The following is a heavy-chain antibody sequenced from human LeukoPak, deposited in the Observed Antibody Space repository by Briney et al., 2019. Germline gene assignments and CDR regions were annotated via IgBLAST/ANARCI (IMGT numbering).Heavy chain of an antibody. CDR3: ARSDYSNRGWFDP. V-gene: IGHV4-59*01. D-gene: IGHD4-11*01. J-gene: IGHJ5*02. CDR1: GGSISSYY. CDR2: IYYSGGT. Sequence: SETLSLTCTVSGGSISSYYWSWIRQPPGKGLEWIGYIYYSGGTNYKSSLKSRVTISVDTSKNQFSLKLRSVTAADTAVYYCARSDYSNRGWFDPWGQGTLVTVSS.